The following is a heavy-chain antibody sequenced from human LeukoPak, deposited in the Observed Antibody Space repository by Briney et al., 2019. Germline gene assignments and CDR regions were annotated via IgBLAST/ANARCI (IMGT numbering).Heavy chain of an antibody. J-gene: IGHJ4*02. CDR1: GDSISSSSLH. CDR3: ARRPRYGGNSAYYFGY. D-gene: IGHD4-23*01. V-gene: IGHV4-39*07. Sequence: SETLSLTCTVSGDSISSSSLHWGWLRQPPGKGLEWIVSIYYSVSTYYNPSLKSRVAISIDTSKNQFSLRLSSVTAADTAVYYCARRPRYGGNSAYYFGYWGQGTLVTVSS. CDR2: IYYSVST.